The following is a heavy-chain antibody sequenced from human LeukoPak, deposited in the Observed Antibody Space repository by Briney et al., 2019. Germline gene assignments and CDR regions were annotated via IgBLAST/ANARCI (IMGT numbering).Heavy chain of an antibody. CDR2: IYYSGST. D-gene: IGHD2-21*01. CDR1: GGSISGYY. Sequence: SETLSLTCTVSGGSISGYYWSWIRQPPGKGLEWIGYIYYSGSTNYNPSLKSRVTISVDTSKNQFSLKLSSVTAADTAVYYCARVFRYFDYWGQGTLVTVSS. CDR3: ARVFRYFDY. J-gene: IGHJ4*02. V-gene: IGHV4-59*01.